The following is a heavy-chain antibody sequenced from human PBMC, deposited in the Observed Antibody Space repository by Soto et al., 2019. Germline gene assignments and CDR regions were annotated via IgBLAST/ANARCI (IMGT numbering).Heavy chain of an antibody. D-gene: IGHD6-13*01. CDR3: ASSNGYSSSWYPGVFDY. V-gene: IGHV1-69*13. Sequence: ASVKVSCKASGGTFSSYAISWVRQAPGQGLEWMGGIIPIFGTANYAQKFQGRVTITADESTSTAYMELSSLRSEDTAVYYCASSNGYSSSWYPGVFDYWGQGTLVTVSS. CDR1: GGTFSSYA. CDR2: IIPIFGTA. J-gene: IGHJ4*02.